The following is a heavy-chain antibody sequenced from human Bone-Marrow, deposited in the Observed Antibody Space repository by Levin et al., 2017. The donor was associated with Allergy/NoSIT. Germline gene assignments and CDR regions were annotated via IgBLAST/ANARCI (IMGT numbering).Heavy chain of an antibody. D-gene: IGHD3-16*01. CDR2: LSGRGETT. CDR1: GFTFSSYA. Sequence: GESLKISCAASGFTFSSYAMTWVRQAPGKGLEWISGLSGRGETTYYADSVKGRFTISRDNDKNTLFLQMNSLRTEDTALFYCAKWVRGSDGGWFFDFWGRGTLVTVSS. V-gene: IGHV3-23*01. CDR3: AKWVRGSDGGWFFDF. J-gene: IGHJ2*01.